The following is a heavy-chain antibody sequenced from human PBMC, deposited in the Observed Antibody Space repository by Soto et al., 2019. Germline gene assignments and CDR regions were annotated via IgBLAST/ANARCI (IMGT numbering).Heavy chain of an antibody. CDR1: GFTVSSNY. D-gene: IGHD2-15*01. V-gene: IGHV3-53*01. CDR3: ARSFCSGGNCYPYYFDY. CDR2: IYNGGSA. Sequence: GGSLRLSCAASGFTVSSNYMSGVRQAPGKGLEWVSFIYNGGSAYYADSLKGRFTISRDNSKNTLYLQVNSLRAEDTAVYYCARSFCSGGNCYPYYFDYWGQGA. J-gene: IGHJ4*02.